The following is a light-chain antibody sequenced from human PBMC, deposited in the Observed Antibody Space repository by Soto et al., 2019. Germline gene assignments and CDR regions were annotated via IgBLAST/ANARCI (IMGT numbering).Light chain of an antibody. J-gene: IGKJ4*01. CDR1: QSVSSNY. CDR2: GAS. V-gene: IGKV3-20*01. CDR3: QQYGGSPRVT. Sequence: EIVLTQSPGTLSLSPGERATLSCRASQSVSSNYLAWYQQKPGQAPRLLIYGASSRATGIPDRFSGSGSGTDCTITISRLEPEDFAVYSCQQYGGSPRVTFGGGTKVEIK.